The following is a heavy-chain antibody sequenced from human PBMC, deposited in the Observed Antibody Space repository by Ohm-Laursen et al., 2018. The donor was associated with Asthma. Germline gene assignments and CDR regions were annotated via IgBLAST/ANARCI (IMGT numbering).Heavy chain of an antibody. V-gene: IGHV3-30*18. D-gene: IGHD3-3*01. Sequence: SLRLSCTASGFTFSSYGMHWVRQAPGKGLEWVAVISYDGSNKYYADSVKGRFTISRDNSKNTLYLQMNSLRAEDTAVYYCAKVLFSSYDFWSGYYISGMDVWGQGTTVTVSS. J-gene: IGHJ6*02. CDR1: GFTFSSYG. CDR2: ISYDGSNK. CDR3: AKVLFSSYDFWSGYYISGMDV.